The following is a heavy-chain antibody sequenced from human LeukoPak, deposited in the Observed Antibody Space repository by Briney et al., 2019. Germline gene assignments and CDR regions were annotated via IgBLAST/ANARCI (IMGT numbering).Heavy chain of an antibody. CDR3: ARDFVVVVAAIYYYYGMDV. J-gene: IGHJ6*02. Sequence: ASVKVSCKASRYTFTSYGISWVRQAPRQGLEWMGWISAYNGNTNYAQKLQGRVTMTTDTFTRTAYMELRSLRSDDTAVYYCARDFVVVVAAIYYYYGMDVWGQGTTVTVSS. V-gene: IGHV1-18*01. CDR2: ISAYNGNT. D-gene: IGHD2-15*01. CDR1: RYTFTSYG.